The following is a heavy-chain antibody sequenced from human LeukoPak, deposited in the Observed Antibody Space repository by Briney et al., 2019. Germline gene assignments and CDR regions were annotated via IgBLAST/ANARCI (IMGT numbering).Heavy chain of an antibody. D-gene: IGHD1-26*01. Sequence: GGSLRLSCAASGFTFSDHYMDWVRQAPGKGLEWVGRTRNKANSYTTEYAASVRGRFTISRDDSKNSLYLQMNSLKTEDTAVYYCARVGASSGAFDIWGQGTMVTVSS. CDR2: TRNKANSYTT. J-gene: IGHJ3*02. CDR1: GFTFSDHY. CDR3: ARVGASSGAFDI. V-gene: IGHV3-72*01.